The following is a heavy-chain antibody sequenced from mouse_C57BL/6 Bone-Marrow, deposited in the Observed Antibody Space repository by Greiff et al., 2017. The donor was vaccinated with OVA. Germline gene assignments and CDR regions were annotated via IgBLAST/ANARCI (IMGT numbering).Heavy chain of an antibody. Sequence: DVKLVESGGGLVQPGGSLKLSCAASGFTFSDYYMYWVRQTPEKRLEWVAYISNGGGSTYYPDTVKGRFTISRDNAKNTLYLQMSRLKSEDTAMYYCARRDYYGSSLFAYWGQGTLVTVSA. J-gene: IGHJ3*01. CDR3: ARRDYYGSSLFAY. D-gene: IGHD1-1*01. CDR1: GFTFSDYY. V-gene: IGHV5-12*01. CDR2: ISNGGGST.